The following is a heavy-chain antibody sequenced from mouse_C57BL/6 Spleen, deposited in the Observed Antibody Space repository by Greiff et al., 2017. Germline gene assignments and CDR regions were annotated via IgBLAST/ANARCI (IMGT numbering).Heavy chain of an antibody. CDR1: GYTFTNYW. D-gene: IGHD3-3*01. Sequence: QVHVKQSGAELVRPGTSVKMSCKASGYTFTNYWIGWAKQRPGHGLEWIGDIYPGGGYTNYNEKFKGKATLTADKSSSTAYMQFSSLTSEDSAIYYCARLGGDLYYFDYWGQGTTLTVSS. CDR3: ARLGGDLYYFDY. V-gene: IGHV1-63*01. J-gene: IGHJ2*01. CDR2: IYPGGGYT.